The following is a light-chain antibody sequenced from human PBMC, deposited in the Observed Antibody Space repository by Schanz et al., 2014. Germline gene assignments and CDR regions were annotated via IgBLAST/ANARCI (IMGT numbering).Light chain of an antibody. CDR2: GAF. V-gene: IGKV3-20*01. J-gene: IGKJ2*01. CDR1: QSVNGRF. CDR3: QQYGSSPRT. Sequence: EIVLTQSPGTLSLSPGERATLSCRASQSVNGRFLAWYQQKPGQAPRLLMYGAFIRAAGIPDRFTGGGSGTDFTLTISRLEPEDFAVYYCQQYGSSPRTFGQGTKLEIK.